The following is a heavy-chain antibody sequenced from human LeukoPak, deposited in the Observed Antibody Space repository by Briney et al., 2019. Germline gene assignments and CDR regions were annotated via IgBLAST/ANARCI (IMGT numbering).Heavy chain of an antibody. J-gene: IGHJ4*02. CDR1: GFMFSSNW. Sequence: PGGSLRLSCAASGFMFSSNWMSWVRLAPGKGLEWVANIKEDGTETYYVDSVKGRFTISRDNAKNSLYLQMNSLRVEDTAVYYCAKDPRFDYWGQGTLVTVSS. V-gene: IGHV3-7*03. CDR3: AKDPRFDY. CDR2: IKEDGTET.